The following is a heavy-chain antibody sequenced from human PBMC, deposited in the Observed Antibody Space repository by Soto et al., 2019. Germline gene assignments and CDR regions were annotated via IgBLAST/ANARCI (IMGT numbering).Heavy chain of an antibody. Sequence: ASVKVSCKASGYTFTSYAMHWVRQAPGQRLEWMGWINAGNGNTKYSQKFQGRVTITRDTSASTAYMELSSLRSEDTAVYYCARDTKILGYCSGGSCYGGYYWGQGTLVTVSS. CDR1: GYTFTSYA. V-gene: IGHV1-3*01. CDR2: INAGNGNT. J-gene: IGHJ4*02. D-gene: IGHD2-15*01. CDR3: ARDTKILGYCSGGSCYGGYY.